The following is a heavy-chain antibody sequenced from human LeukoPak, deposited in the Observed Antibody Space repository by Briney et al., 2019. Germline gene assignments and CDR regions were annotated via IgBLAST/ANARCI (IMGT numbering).Heavy chain of an antibody. Sequence: GASVKVSCKASGYTFTSYGISWVRQAPGQGLEWMGWISAYNGNTNYAQKLQGRVTMTTDTSTSTAYMELSSLRSEDTAVYYCASCNSTTPFDYWGQGTLVTVSS. CDR1: GYTFTSYG. CDR2: ISAYNGNT. D-gene: IGHD4-11*01. CDR3: ASCNSTTPFDY. J-gene: IGHJ4*02. V-gene: IGHV1-18*01.